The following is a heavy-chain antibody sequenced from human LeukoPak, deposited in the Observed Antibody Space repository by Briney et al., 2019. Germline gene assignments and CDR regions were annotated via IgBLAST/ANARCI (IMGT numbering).Heavy chain of an antibody. CDR1: GFTFSSYW. V-gene: IGHV3-74*01. CDR3: ARVIGYCSGGSCFNWFDP. Sequence: GGSLRLSCAASGFTFSSYWMHWVRQAPGKGLVWVSRINSDGSGTSYADSVKGRFTISRDNAKNTLYLQMNRLRAEDTAVYYCARVIGYCSGGSCFNWFDPWGQGTLVTVSS. D-gene: IGHD2-15*01. J-gene: IGHJ5*02. CDR2: INSDGSGT.